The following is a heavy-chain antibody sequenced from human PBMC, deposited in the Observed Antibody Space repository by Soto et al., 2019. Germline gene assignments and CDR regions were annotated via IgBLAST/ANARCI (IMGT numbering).Heavy chain of an antibody. CDR2: ISAYNGNT. CDR3: ARLDLVRGVTYFDY. J-gene: IGHJ4*02. D-gene: IGHD3-10*01. V-gene: IGHV1-18*01. CDR1: GYTFTSYG. Sequence: ASVKVSCKASGYTFTSYGISWVRQAPGQGLEWMGWISAYNGNTNYAQKLQGRVTTTTDTSMSTAYMELRSLRSDDTAVYYCARLDLVRGVTYFDYWGQGTLVTVSS.